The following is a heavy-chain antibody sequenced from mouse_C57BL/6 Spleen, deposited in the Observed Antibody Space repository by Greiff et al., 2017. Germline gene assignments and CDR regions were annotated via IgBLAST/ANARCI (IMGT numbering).Heavy chain of an antibody. Sequence: QVHVKQSGAELVRPGTSVTVSCKASGYAFTNYLIEWVKQRPGQGLEWIGVINPGSGGTNYNEKFKGKATLTADKSSSTAYMQLSSLTSEDSAVYFCARKGGTGAMDYWGQGTSVTVSS. J-gene: IGHJ4*01. D-gene: IGHD2-14*01. CDR1: GYAFTNYL. CDR2: INPGSGGT. V-gene: IGHV1-54*01. CDR3: ARKGGTGAMDY.